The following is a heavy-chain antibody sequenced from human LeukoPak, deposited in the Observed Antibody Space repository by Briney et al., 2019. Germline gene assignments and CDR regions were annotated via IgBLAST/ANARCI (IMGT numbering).Heavy chain of an antibody. D-gene: IGHD6-19*01. CDR2: IWYDGSNK. V-gene: IGHV3-33*01. Sequence: PGRSLRLSCAASGFTVSSYGMHWVRQAPGKGLEWVAVIWYDGSNKYYADSVKGRFTISRDNAKDSMYLQMNGLTDEDTAVYYCARVRPGWYVDYWAQGTLVTVSS. J-gene: IGHJ4*02. CDR1: GFTVSSYG. CDR3: ARVRPGWYVDY.